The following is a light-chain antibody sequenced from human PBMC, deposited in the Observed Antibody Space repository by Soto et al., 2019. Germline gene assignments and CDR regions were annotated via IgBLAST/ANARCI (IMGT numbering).Light chain of an antibody. CDR2: EGI. V-gene: IGLV2-14*02. Sequence: QSVLTQPASVSGSPGQSITISCTGTSSDIGTYNLVSWYQHYPGKAPKLMIYEGIKRPSGVSNRFSGSKSGNTASLTISGLQAEDEADYYCSSYTSSNTVVFGGGTKLTVL. CDR1: SSDIGTYNL. J-gene: IGLJ2*01. CDR3: SSYTSSNTVV.